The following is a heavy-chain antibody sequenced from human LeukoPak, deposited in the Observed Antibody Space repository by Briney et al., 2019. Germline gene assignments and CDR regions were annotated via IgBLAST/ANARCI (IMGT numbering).Heavy chain of an antibody. D-gene: IGHD1-26*01. CDR1: GFTFSSYG. V-gene: IGHV3-23*01. CDR3: AKDRSGSYYKFGNLDY. J-gene: IGHJ4*02. CDR2: ISGSGGST. Sequence: GGSLRLSCAASGFTFSSYGMSWVRQAPGKGLEWVSGISGSGGSTYYADSVKGRFTISRDNSKNTLYLQMNSLRAEDTAVYYCAKDRSGSYYKFGNLDYWGQGTLVTVSS.